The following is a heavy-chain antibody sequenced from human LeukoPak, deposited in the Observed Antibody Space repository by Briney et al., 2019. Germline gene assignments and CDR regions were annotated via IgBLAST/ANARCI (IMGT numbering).Heavy chain of an antibody. D-gene: IGHD3-10*01. J-gene: IGHJ4*02. CDR3: ARYYIEGRCFDY. CDR2: INPNSGGT. CDR1: GYTFTGYY. Sequence: ASVKVSCKASGYTFTGYYIHWVRQAPGQGLEWMGWINPNSGGTNYAQKFQGRATMTRDTSIRTAYMELSRLRSDDTAMYYCARYYIEGRCFDYWGQGTLVTVSS. V-gene: IGHV1-2*02.